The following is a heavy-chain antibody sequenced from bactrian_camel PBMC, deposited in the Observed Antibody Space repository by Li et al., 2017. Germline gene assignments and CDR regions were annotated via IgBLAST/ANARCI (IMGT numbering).Heavy chain of an antibody. V-gene: IGHV3S53*01. Sequence: VQLVESGGGSVQAGGSLRLSCAASGNTYTSSCMGWFRQAPGKERERVARIDSDGSTRYADSVKGRFTITKPWGKTIVHLQMNSLKPEDTAMYYCAADFVNLQLARSYNYWGQGTQVTV. D-gene: IGHD7*01. J-gene: IGHJ4*01. CDR2: IDSDGST. CDR3: AADFVNLQLARSYNY. CDR1: GNTYTSSC.